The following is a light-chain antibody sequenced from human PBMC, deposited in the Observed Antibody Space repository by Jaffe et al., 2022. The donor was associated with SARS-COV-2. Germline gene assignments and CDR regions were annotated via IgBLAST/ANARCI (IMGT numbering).Light chain of an antibody. J-gene: IGKJ2*01. CDR3: QQYGGSPLYT. CDR1: QSIKNNF. CDR2: GAS. Sequence: EIVLTQSPGTLSLSPGERVTLSCRASQSIKNNFLAWYQQKPGQPPRLLIYGASSRATDIPDRFSGSGSGTDFTLTISRLEPEDFAVYFCQQYGGSPLYTFGQGTTLEIK. V-gene: IGKV3-20*01.